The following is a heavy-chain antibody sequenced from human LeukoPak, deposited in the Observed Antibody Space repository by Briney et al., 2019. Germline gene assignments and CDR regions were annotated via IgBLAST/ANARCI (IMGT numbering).Heavy chain of an antibody. D-gene: IGHD4-23*01. V-gene: IGHV1-18*01. CDR3: ARDGLHRMNGYGGWFDP. Sequence: VASVKVSCKASGYIFTNYGISWVRQAPGQGLEWMGWISGYNGYTHYAQNLQGRVTMTTDTSTRTAYMEMRSLRSDDTAVSYCARDGLHRMNGYGGWFDPWGQGTLVTVSS. CDR1: GYIFTNYG. J-gene: IGHJ5*02. CDR2: ISGYNGYT.